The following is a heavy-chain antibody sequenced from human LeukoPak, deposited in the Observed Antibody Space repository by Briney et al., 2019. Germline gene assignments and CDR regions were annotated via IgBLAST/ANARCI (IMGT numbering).Heavy chain of an antibody. CDR3: TTAAPYNWNYGDFDY. Sequence: GGSLRLSCAASGFTFSNAWTNWVRQAPGKGLEWVGRIKSKTDGGTTDYAAPVKGRFTISRDDSKNTLYLQMNSLKTEDTAVYYCTTAAPYNWNYGDFDYWGQGTLVTVSS. D-gene: IGHD1-7*01. CDR1: GFTFSNAW. CDR2: IKSKTDGGTT. V-gene: IGHV3-15*07. J-gene: IGHJ4*02.